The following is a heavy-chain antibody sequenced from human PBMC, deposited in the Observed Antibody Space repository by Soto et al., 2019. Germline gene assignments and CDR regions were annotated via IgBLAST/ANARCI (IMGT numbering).Heavy chain of an antibody. CDR2: IIPIFGTA. J-gene: IGHJ6*02. Sequence: SVKVSCKASGGTFSSYAISWVRQAPGQGLEWMGGIIPIFGTANYAQKFQGRVTITADESTSTAYMELSSLRSEDTAVYYCARDQQQLVRRHYYYGMDVWGQGTTVTVSS. CDR1: GGTFSSYA. V-gene: IGHV1-69*13. D-gene: IGHD6-13*01. CDR3: ARDQQQLVRRHYYYGMDV.